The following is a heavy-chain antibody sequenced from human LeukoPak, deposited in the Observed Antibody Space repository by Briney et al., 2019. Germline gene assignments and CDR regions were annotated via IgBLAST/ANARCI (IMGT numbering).Heavy chain of an antibody. V-gene: IGHV1-8*01. Sequence: ASVKVSCKASGYTFTNFDINWVRQATGHGLEWLGWINPYSGNTGYAPKFQGRVTVTRNTSISTAYMELSSLTSDDTAIYYCARTGRGISFRTSLGYWGQGTLVTVSS. CDR3: ARTGRGISFRTSLGY. CDR2: INPYSGNT. J-gene: IGHJ4*02. D-gene: IGHD2/OR15-2a*01. CDR1: GYTFTNFD.